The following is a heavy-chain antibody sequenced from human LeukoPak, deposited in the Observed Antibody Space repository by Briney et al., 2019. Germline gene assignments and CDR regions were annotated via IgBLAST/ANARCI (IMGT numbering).Heavy chain of an antibody. CDR3: AAKRGYSGYDGFDP. V-gene: IGHV1-2*02. Sequence: ASVKVSCKASGYTFTGYYMHWVRQAPGQGLEWMGWINPNSGGTNYAQKFQGRVTMTRDTSISTAYMELSRLRSDDTAVYYCAAKRGYSGYDGFDPWGQGTLVTVSS. CDR2: INPNSGGT. CDR1: GYTFTGYY. D-gene: IGHD5-12*01. J-gene: IGHJ5*02.